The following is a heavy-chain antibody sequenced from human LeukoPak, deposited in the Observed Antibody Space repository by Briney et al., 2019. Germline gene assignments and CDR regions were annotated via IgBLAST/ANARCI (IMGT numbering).Heavy chain of an antibody. Sequence: PGGSLRLSCAASGFTFSSYSMNWVRQAPGKGLEWVSYISSSSSTIYYADSVKGRFTISRDNAKNSLYLQMNSLRAEDTAVYYCARDRTLWPYSSPRDLVDYWGQGTLVTVSS. CDR3: ARDRTLWPYSSPRDLVDY. CDR1: GFTFSSYS. V-gene: IGHV3-48*01. CDR2: ISSSSSTI. D-gene: IGHD6-13*01. J-gene: IGHJ4*02.